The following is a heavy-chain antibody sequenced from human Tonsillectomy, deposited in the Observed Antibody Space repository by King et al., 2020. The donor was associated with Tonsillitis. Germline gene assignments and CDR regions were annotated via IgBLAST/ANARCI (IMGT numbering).Heavy chain of an antibody. CDR2: ISRNSASI. D-gene: IGHD4-11*01. V-gene: IGHV3-9*01. Sequence: VQLVESGGGLVQPGRSLRLSCAASGFTFDDYAMHWVRQAPGKGLEWVSGISRNSASIGYADSVKGRFTISRDNAKNSLYLQMNSLRTEDTALYYCAKDLHPTVTTSPYYYSYSGMDVWGQGTTVTVSS. J-gene: IGHJ6*02. CDR1: GFTFDDYA. CDR3: AKDLHPTVTTSPYYYSYSGMDV.